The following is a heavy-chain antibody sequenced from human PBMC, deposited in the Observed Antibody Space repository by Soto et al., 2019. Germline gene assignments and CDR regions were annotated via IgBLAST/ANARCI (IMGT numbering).Heavy chain of an antibody. CDR1: GGSISSYY. CDR2: IYYSGST. CDR3: ARGTIAVGLAAPDY. Sequence: SETLSLTCTVSGGSISSYYWSWIRQPPGKGLEWIGYIYYSGSTNYNPSLKSRVTISVDTSKNQFSLKLSSVTAADTAVYYCARGTIAVGLAAPDYWGQGTLVTVSS. V-gene: IGHV4-59*01. J-gene: IGHJ4*02. D-gene: IGHD3-9*01.